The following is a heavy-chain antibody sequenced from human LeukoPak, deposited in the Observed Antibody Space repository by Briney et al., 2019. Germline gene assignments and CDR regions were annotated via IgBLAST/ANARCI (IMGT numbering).Heavy chain of an antibody. Sequence: GRSLRLSCAASGFTFSSYAMHWVRQAPGKGLEWVTFISYDGYNKYYADSVKGRFTISRDNSKNTLYLQMNSLRAEDTAVFHCARTSGSYYGHFDYWGQGTLVTVSS. D-gene: IGHD1-26*01. J-gene: IGHJ4*02. CDR2: ISYDGYNK. V-gene: IGHV3-30-3*01. CDR1: GFTFSSYA. CDR3: ARTSGSYYGHFDY.